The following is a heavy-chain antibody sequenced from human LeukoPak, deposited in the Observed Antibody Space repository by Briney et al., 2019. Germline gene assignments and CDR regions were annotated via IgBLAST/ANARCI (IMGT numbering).Heavy chain of an antibody. D-gene: IGHD6-13*01. CDR2: IKKDGSEK. CDR1: GFTFSSYW. J-gene: IGHJ6*03. CDR3: ARGYSSSWHHYYYYMDV. V-gene: IGHV3-7*01. Sequence: QTGGSLRLSCAASGFTFSSYWMSWVRQAPGKGLEWVANIKKDGSEKFYVDSVKGRFTISRDNSKNTLYLQMNSLRAEDTAVYYCARGYSSSWHHYYYYMDVWGKGTTVTVSS.